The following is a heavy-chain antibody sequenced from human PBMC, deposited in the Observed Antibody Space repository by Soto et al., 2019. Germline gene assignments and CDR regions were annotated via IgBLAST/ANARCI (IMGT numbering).Heavy chain of an antibody. CDR1: GYTLTELY. CDR3: ATEWIPSLYNH. D-gene: IGHD3-16*02. CDR2: FDPEDGET. Sequence: ASVKVSCKVSGYTLTELYMHWVRQAPGKGLEWKGCFDPEDGETINAQKFQGRVTMAEDTSTDTAYMELSSVRSEDAAVYYCATEWIPSLYNHWGQRTLVTF. V-gene: IGHV1-24*01. J-gene: IGHJ5*02.